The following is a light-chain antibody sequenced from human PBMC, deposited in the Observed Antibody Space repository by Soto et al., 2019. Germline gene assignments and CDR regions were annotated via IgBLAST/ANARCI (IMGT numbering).Light chain of an antibody. CDR1: QDISNF. J-gene: IGKJ3*01. V-gene: IGKV1-17*03. Sequence: DIQMTQSPSDMSASVGDRVTITCRASQDISNFLVWFQQRPGKVPKRLMYSANRLESGVPSRFSGSGSGTEFTLTISSLQPEDSATYFCLQHSNYPFTFGPGTKVDIK. CDR2: SAN. CDR3: LQHSNYPFT.